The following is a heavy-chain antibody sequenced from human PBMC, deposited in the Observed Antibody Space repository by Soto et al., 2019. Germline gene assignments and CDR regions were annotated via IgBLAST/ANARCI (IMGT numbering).Heavy chain of an antibody. CDR3: AKGRAGHTSGADY. D-gene: IGHD6-19*01. V-gene: IGHV3-23*01. CDR2: ISGVDNGA. CDR1: GFTFNNKA. Sequence: EVQLLESGGGLVQPGGSLRLSCATSGFTFNNKAMNWVRQAPGKGLEWVAVISGVDNGAYYAESVKGRFTISRDNSKNTVTLQMKNLRAEDTAVYYCAKGRAGHTSGADYWGQGTLVTVSS. J-gene: IGHJ4*02.